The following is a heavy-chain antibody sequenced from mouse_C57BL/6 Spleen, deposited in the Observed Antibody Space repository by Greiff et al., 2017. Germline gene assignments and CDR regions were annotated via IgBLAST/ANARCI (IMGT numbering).Heavy chain of an antibody. D-gene: IGHD1-1*01. Sequence: VQLQQSGAELVRPGASVTLSCKASGYTFTDYEMHWVKQTPVHGLEWIGAIDPETGGTAYNQKVKGKAILTADKSSSTAYMELRSLTSEDSAVYYCTRRRAVVARDAMDYWGQGTSVTVSS. CDR1: GYTFTDYE. J-gene: IGHJ4*01. CDR3: TRRRAVVARDAMDY. CDR2: IDPETGGT. V-gene: IGHV1-15*01.